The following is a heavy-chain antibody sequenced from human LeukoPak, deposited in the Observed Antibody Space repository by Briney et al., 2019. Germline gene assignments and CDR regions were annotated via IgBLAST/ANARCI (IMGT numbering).Heavy chain of an antibody. J-gene: IGHJ6*03. D-gene: IGHD3-22*01. CDR2: FYPGVGT. Sequence: SETLSLTCTVSGGPMFSYYWSWIRQTAGKGLEWIGCFYPGVGTDYNPSLKSRVTMSVDTSKNQFALKLSAVTAADAAVYYCARLKFYDSTGYSPGHYMDVWGKGTTVTVSS. CDR1: GGPMFSYY. V-gene: IGHV4-4*07. CDR3: ARLKFYDSTGYSPGHYMDV.